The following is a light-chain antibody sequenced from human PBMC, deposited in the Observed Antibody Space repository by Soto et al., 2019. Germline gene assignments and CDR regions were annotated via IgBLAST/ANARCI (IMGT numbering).Light chain of an antibody. CDR3: SSYTTTGTQV. V-gene: IGLV2-14*03. CDR2: DVS. Sequence: QSVLTQPASVSGSPGQSITLSCTGTTSDVGGFDYVSWYQQHPGKVPKLMIFDVSNRPSGVSDRFSGSKSGNTASLTISGLQAEDEADYYCSSYTTTGTQVFGTGTRSPS. J-gene: IGLJ1*01. CDR1: TSDVGGFDY.